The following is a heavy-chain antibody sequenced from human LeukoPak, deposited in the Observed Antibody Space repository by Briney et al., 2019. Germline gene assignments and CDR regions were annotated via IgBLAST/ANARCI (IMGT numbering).Heavy chain of an antibody. V-gene: IGHV4-39*01. Sequence: SETLSLTCTVSGGSISSSSYYWGWIRQPPGKGLEWIVSIYYSGSTYYNPSLKSRVTISVDTSKNQFSLKLSSVTAADTAVYYCARAYLRSLDYWGQGTLVTVSS. D-gene: IGHD3-3*01. CDR1: GGSISSSSYY. CDR3: ARAYLRSLDY. CDR2: IYYSGST. J-gene: IGHJ4*02.